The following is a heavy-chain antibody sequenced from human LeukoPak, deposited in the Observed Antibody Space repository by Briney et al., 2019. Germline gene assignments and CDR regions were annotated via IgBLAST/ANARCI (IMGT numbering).Heavy chain of an antibody. CDR1: GFTFSSHA. CDR2: ISNSGGST. J-gene: IGHJ4*02. CDR3: AKSSRADSYYFDY. D-gene: IGHD2-21*01. V-gene: IGHV3-23*01. Sequence: QPGGSLRLSCADSGFTFSSHAMSWVRQAPGKGLEWVSGISNSGGSTYYADSVKGRFTISRDNSKNTLYLQMNSLRVEDTAVYYCAKSSRADSYYFDYWGQGTLVTVSS.